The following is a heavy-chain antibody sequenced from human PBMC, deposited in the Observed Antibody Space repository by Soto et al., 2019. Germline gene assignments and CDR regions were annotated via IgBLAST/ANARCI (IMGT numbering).Heavy chain of an antibody. J-gene: IGHJ3*02. CDR2: IIPIVGTA. V-gene: IGHV1-69*01. D-gene: IGHD1-7*01. Sequence: QVQLVQSGAEVKKPGSSVKVSCKASGGTFSSYAISWVRQAPGQGLEWMAGIIPIVGTANYAQKFQGRVTITADESTSTAYMELSSLRSEDTAVYYCASPHNWNYVGAFDIWGQGTMVTVSS. CDR1: GGTFSSYA. CDR3: ASPHNWNYVGAFDI.